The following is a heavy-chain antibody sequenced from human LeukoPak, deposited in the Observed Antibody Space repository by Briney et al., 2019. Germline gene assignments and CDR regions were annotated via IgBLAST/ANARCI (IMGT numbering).Heavy chain of an antibody. CDR3: ARDLRRDFYSYYGVDV. CDR2: TSYAGIS. Sequence: SETLSLTCSVSGESIRSTSFWGWIRQSPGMGLEWIASTSYAGISYYNPSLKSRVTISVDTSKNQFSLKLSSVTAADTAVYYCARDLRRDFYSYYGVDVWGQGTTVTVSS. J-gene: IGHJ6*02. D-gene: IGHD3-3*01. CDR1: GESIRSTSF. V-gene: IGHV4-38-2*02.